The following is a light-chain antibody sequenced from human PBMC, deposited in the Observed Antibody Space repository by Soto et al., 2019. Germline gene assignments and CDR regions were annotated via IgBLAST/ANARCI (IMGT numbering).Light chain of an antibody. Sequence: QTVVTQEPSLSVSPGGTLTLTCGLTSGSVSTGHFPSWYQVTPGQPPHTLIYNTDSRSSGVPKRFSGSILGNKAALTITGAQADDESEYYCVLYMGGGVVSFGGGTKLTVL. CDR2: NTD. V-gene: IGLV8-61*01. CDR3: VLYMGGGVVS. J-gene: IGLJ2*01. CDR1: SGSVSTGHF.